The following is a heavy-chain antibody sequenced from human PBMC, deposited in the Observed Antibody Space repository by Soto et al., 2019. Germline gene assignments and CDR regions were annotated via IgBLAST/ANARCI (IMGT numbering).Heavy chain of an antibody. Sequence: QVQLQQWGAGLLKPSETLSLTCAVYGGFVSSGSYYWSWIRQPPGKGLEWIGEMSHSGGTHFNPSLKSRVTISVATSKNQFSLKMSSLTAADTVLYYCARVERGTATTVVDAFDIWGPGTMVTVSS. J-gene: IGHJ3*02. CDR1: GGFVSSGSYY. V-gene: IGHV4-34*01. D-gene: IGHD1-1*01. CDR3: ARVERGTATTVVDAFDI. CDR2: MSHSGGT.